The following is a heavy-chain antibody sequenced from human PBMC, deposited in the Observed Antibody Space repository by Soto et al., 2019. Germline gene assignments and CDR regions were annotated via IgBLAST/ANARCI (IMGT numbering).Heavy chain of an antibody. J-gene: IGHJ6*02. V-gene: IGHV4-4*02. CDR2: IYHSGST. D-gene: IGHD3-10*01. CDR1: GGSISSSNW. Sequence: SETLSLTCAVSGGSISSSNWCSWVRQPPGKGLEWIGEIYHSGSTNYNPSLKSRVTISVDKSKNQFSLKLSSVTAADTAVYYCARDYGSGSLFTPGGMDVWGQGTTVTVSS. CDR3: ARDYGSGSLFTPGGMDV.